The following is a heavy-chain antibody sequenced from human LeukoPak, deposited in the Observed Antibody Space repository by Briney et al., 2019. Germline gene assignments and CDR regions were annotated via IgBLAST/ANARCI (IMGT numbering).Heavy chain of an antibody. Sequence: GGSLRLSCAASGFTFSSYEMNWVRQAPGKGLEWVSYISSSSSSIGYADSVKGRFTISRDNAKNSLYLQMNSLRAEDTAVYYCAELGITMIAGVWGKGTTVTISS. CDR1: GFTFSSYE. CDR3: AELGITMIAGV. D-gene: IGHD3-22*01. CDR2: ISSSSSSI. J-gene: IGHJ6*04. V-gene: IGHV3-48*03.